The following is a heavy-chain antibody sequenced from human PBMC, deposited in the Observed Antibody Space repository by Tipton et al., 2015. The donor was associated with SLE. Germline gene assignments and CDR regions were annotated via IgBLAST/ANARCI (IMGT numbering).Heavy chain of an antibody. D-gene: IGHD4-17*01. J-gene: IGHJ5*02. CDR3: ARVGHGDYVGYFDP. CDR2: IYYSGST. Sequence: TLSLTCSVSGGSISSGGYYWSWIRQLPGKGLEWIGYIYYSGSTNYNPSLKSRVTISVDTSKKQFSLKLSSVTAADTAVYYCARVGHGDYVGYFDPLGQGTLVTVSS. CDR1: GGSISSGGYY. V-gene: IGHV4-61*08.